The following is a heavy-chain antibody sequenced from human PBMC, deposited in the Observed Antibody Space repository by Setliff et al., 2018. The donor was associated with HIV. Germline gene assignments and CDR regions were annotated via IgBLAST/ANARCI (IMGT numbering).Heavy chain of an antibody. CDR1: GGSFSGYY. CDR3: ARGVNFDY. CDR2: IYIYNSGST. Sequence: PSETLSLTCSVSGGSFSGYYWSWIRQPPGKGLEWIGYIYIYNSGSTNYNPSLTSRVTISADTSRNQFSLKLTSVTAADTAIYYYARGVNFDYWGQGTQVTVSS. J-gene: IGHJ4*02. V-gene: IGHV4-59*01. D-gene: IGHD3-3*01.